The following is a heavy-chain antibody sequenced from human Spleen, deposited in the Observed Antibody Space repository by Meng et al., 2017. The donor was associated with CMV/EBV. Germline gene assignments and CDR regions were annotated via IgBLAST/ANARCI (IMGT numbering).Heavy chain of an antibody. CDR2: ISYDGSNK. Sequence: GESLKISCAASGLTFSSYAMHWVRQAPGKGLEWVAVISYDGSNKYYADSVKGRFTISRDNSKNTPYLQLNSLRAEDTAVYYCARDSLPLHSSWFMYNWFDPWGQGTLVTVSS. V-gene: IGHV3-30-3*01. D-gene: IGHD6-13*01. CDR1: GLTFSSYA. CDR3: ARDSLPLHSSWFMYNWFDP. J-gene: IGHJ5*02.